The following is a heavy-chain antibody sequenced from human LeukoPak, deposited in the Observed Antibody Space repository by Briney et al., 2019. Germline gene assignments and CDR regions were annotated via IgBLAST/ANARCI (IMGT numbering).Heavy chain of an antibody. Sequence: SETLSLTCTVSGGSISSYYWSWIRQPAGKGLEWIGRIYTSGSTNYNPSLKSRVTMSVDTSKNQFSLKLSSVTAADTAVYYCARDRGLYYYDSSGYPFFDYWGQGTLVTVSS. CDR3: ARDRGLYYYDSSGYPFFDY. J-gene: IGHJ4*02. CDR1: GGSISSYY. V-gene: IGHV4-4*07. D-gene: IGHD3-22*01. CDR2: IYTSGST.